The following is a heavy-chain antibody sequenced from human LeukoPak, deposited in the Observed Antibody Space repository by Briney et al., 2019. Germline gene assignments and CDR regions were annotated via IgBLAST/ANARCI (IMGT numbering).Heavy chain of an antibody. CDR2: IYYSGST. V-gene: IGHV4-39*01. Sequence: SETLSLTCTVSGGSISSSSYYWGWIRQPPGKGLEWIGSIYYSGSTYYNPSLKSRVTISVDTSRNQFSLKLSSVTAADTAVYYCARQGYTYYYDSSGYYPFDYWGQGTLVTVSS. CDR3: ARQGYTYYYDSSGYYPFDY. CDR1: GGSISSSSYY. J-gene: IGHJ4*02. D-gene: IGHD3-22*01.